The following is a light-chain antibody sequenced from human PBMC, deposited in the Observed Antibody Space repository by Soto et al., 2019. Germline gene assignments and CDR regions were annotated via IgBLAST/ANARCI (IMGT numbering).Light chain of an antibody. J-gene: IGLJ3*02. CDR3: QSYDSSLSGWV. CDR1: SSNIGAGYG. V-gene: IGLV1-40*01. Sequence: QSVLAQPPSVSGAPRQGVTISCTGSSSNIGAGYGVHWYQQLPGTAPKLLIYGNSNRPSGVPDRFSGSKSGTSASLAITGLQAEDEADYHCQSYDSSLSGWVFGGGTQLTVL. CDR2: GNS.